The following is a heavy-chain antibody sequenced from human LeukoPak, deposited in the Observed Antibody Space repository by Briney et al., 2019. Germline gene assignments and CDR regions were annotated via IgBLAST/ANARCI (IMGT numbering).Heavy chain of an antibody. J-gene: IGHJ4*02. V-gene: IGHV3-23*01. CDR3: AKERATVTTGGYFDY. D-gene: IGHD4-17*01. CDR2: ISGSGGST. Sequence: GGSLRLSCAASGFTFSSYAMSRVRKAPGKGLDWGSAISGSGGSTYYADSVKGRFTISRDNSKNTLYLQMNSLSAEDTAVYYCAKERATVTTGGYFDYWGQGTLVTVSS. CDR1: GFTFSSYA.